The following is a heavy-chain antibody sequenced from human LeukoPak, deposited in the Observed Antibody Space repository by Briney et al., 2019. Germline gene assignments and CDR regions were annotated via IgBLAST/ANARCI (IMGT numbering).Heavy chain of an antibody. CDR3: ARTRSGSLSYYGMDV. CDR1: GGSFSGYY. Sequence: SETLSLTCAVYGGSFSGYYWSWIRQPPGKGLEWIGYIYYSGSTNYNPSLKSRVTISVDTSKNQFSLKLSSVTAADTAVYYCARTRSGSLSYYGMDVWGQGTTVTVSS. V-gene: IGHV4-59*01. D-gene: IGHD1-26*01. CDR2: IYYSGST. J-gene: IGHJ6*02.